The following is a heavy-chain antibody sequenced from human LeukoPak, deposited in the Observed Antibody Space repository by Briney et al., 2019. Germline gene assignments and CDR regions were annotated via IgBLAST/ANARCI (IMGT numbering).Heavy chain of an antibody. V-gene: IGHV1-2*02. Sequence: ASVKVSCKASGYTFSGYYMHWVRQAPGQGLEWMGWINPNSGDTNYAQKFQGRVTMTRDTSISTAYMDLSRLRSDDTAVYYCARSDGFSGYSSLGDSWGQGTLVTVSS. CDR2: INPNSGDT. CDR3: ARSDGFSGYSSLGDS. J-gene: IGHJ5*01. CDR1: GYTFSGYY. D-gene: IGHD3-22*01.